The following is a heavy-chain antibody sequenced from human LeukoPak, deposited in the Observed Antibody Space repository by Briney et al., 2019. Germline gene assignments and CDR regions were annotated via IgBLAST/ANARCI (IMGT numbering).Heavy chain of an antibody. CDR3: ASPATGYYYGMDV. V-gene: IGHV3-21*01. CDR2: ISSSSSYI. Sequence: GGSLRLSCAASGFTFSRYSMSWVRQAPGKGLEWVSSISSSSSYIYYEDSLKGRFTISRDNAKNSLYLQMNSLRAENTAVYYCASPATGYYYGMDVWGQGTTVTVSS. J-gene: IGHJ6*02. D-gene: IGHD5-12*01. CDR1: GFTFSRYS.